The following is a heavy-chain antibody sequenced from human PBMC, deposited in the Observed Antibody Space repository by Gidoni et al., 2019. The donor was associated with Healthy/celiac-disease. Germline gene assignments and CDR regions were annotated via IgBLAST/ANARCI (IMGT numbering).Heavy chain of an antibody. CDR2: ISSSSSYI. CDR1: GFTFSSDS. J-gene: IGHJ6*02. Sequence: EVQLVESGGGLVKPGGSLRLSCAASGFTFSSDSMNWVRQAPGKGLEVVSSISSSSSYISYAASVKGRFTISRDNAKNSLYLQMNSLRAEDTAVYYCARGAVAGPADYDFSGMDVWGQGTTVTVSS. D-gene: IGHD3-3*01. CDR3: ARGAVAGPADYDFSGMDV. V-gene: IGHV3-21*01.